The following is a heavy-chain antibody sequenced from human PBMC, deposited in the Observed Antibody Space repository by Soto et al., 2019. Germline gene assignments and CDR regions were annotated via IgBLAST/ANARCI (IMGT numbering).Heavy chain of an antibody. V-gene: IGHV1-69*13. CDR1: GGTFSSYA. J-gene: IGHJ4*02. CDR2: IIPIFGTA. CDR3: ARDHLDYDFWSGYYRSFDY. D-gene: IGHD3-3*01. Sequence: ASVKVSCKASGGTFSSYAISWVRQAPGQGLEWMGGIIPIFGTANYAQKFQGRVTITADESTSTAYMELSSLRSEDTAVYYCARDHLDYDFWSGYYRSFDYWGQGTLVTVSS.